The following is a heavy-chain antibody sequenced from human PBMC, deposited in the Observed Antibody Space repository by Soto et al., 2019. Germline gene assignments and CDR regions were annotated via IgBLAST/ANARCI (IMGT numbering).Heavy chain of an antibody. CDR1: GFTFSSYS. CDR2: ISSSSSYI. J-gene: IGHJ6*03. D-gene: IGHD3-3*01. CDR3: ARVPYYDFWSGYYIYYYYYMDV. Sequence: EVQLVESGGGLVKPGGSLRLSCAASGFTFSSYSMNWVRQAPGKGLEWVSSISSSSSYIYYADSVKGRFTISRDNAKNSLYLQMNSLRAEDTAVYYCARVPYYDFWSGYYIYYYYYMDVWGKGTTGTVSS. V-gene: IGHV3-21*01.